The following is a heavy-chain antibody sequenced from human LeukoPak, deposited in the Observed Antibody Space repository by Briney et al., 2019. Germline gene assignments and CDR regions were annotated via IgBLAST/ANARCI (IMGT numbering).Heavy chain of an antibody. Sequence: SETLSLTCTVSGGSISSGGYYWSWIRQPPGKGLEWIGYIYHSGSTYYNPSLKSRVTISVDRSKNQFSLKLSSVTAADTAVYYCATASTNWGKFYLDYWGQGTLVTVSS. CDR1: GGSISSGGYY. CDR2: IYHSGST. D-gene: IGHD7-27*01. V-gene: IGHV4-30-2*01. J-gene: IGHJ4*02. CDR3: ATASTNWGKFYLDY.